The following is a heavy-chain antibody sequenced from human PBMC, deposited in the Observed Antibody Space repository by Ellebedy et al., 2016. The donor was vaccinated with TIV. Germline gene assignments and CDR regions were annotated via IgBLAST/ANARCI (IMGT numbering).Heavy chain of an antibody. V-gene: IGHV4-31*03. J-gene: IGHJ4*02. D-gene: IGHD5-24*01. CDR1: GDSISSGNYY. Sequence: SETLSLTCTVSGDSISSGNYYWSWIRQHPGGGLEWIGYISYSGSTNYSPSLKSRLTISVDTSKNQFSLKLSSVTAADTAVYYCARGGGWLQLEIFDYWGQGTLVTVSS. CDR2: ISYSGST. CDR3: ARGGGWLQLEIFDY.